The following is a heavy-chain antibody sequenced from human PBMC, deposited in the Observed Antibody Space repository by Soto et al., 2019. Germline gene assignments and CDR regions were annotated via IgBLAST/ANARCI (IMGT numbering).Heavy chain of an antibody. J-gene: IGHJ6*02. D-gene: IGHD2-2*01. CDR2: ISYDGSNK. V-gene: IGHV3-30*18. Sequence: QVQLVESGGDVVQPGRSLRLSCAASGFTFSSYGMQWVRQAPGKGLEWVAFISYDGSNKYYADYVKGRFTISRDTSKNTLYLQMDSLRAEDTASYYCAKGPAIVLVPAAMSSYYGMDVWGQGTTVTVSS. CDR1: GFTFSSYG. CDR3: AKGPAIVLVPAAMSSYYGMDV.